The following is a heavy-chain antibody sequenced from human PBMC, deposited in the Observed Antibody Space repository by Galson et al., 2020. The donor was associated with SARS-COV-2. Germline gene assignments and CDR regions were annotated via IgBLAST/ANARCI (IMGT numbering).Heavy chain of an antibody. J-gene: IGHJ4*02. D-gene: IGHD3-22*01. Sequence: GGSLRLSCAASGFTFSSYEMNWVRQAPGKGLEWVSYISSSGSTIYYADSVKGRFTISRDNAKNSLYLQMNSLRPEDTAVYYCARAGAYDSSGYDSSYWGQGTLFTVSS. CDR3: ARAGAYDSSGYDSSY. CDR2: ISSSGSTI. V-gene: IGHV3-48*03. CDR1: GFTFSSYE.